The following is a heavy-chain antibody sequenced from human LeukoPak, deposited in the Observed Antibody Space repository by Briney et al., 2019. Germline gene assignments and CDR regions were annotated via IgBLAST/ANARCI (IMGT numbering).Heavy chain of an antibody. CDR2: IIPIFGTA. CDR3: ARGVDFWSGYVNYFDY. CDR1: GGTFSSYA. D-gene: IGHD3-3*01. Sequence: ASVKASCKASGGTFSSYAISWVRQAPGQGREWMGGIIPIFGTANYAQKFQGRVTITTGESTSTAYMELSSLRSEDTDVYYCARGVDFWSGYVNYFDYWGQGTLVTVSS. J-gene: IGHJ4*02. V-gene: IGHV1-69*05.